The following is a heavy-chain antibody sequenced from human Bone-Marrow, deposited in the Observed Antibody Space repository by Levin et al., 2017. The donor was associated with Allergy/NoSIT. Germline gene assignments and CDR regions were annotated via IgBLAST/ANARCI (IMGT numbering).Heavy chain of an antibody. D-gene: IGHD3-3*02. J-gene: IGHJ4*02. CDR3: ARVSFSNYFDH. CDR2: ISAASGNT. V-gene: IGHV1-18*01. Sequence: ASVKVSCNTSGYTFTTYPLAWLRQTPGQGLEWMGWISAASGNTNYAQKFHGRVTMTRDTSTDTVYMELRSLSSGDTAVYYCARVSFSNYFDHWGLGARITVSS. CDR1: GYTFTTYP.